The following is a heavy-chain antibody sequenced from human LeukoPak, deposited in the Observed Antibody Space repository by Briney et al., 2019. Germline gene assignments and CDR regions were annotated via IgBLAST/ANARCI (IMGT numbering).Heavy chain of an antibody. CDR1: GFTFSSNY. J-gene: IGHJ6*04. V-gene: IGHV3-53*01. CDR3: AELGITMIGGV. D-gene: IGHD3-10*02. Sequence: GGSLRLSCAASGFTFSSNYMGWVRQAPGKGLEWVSFINSHGNTQYADSVKGRFTISRDNAKNSLYLQMNSLRAEDTAVYYCAELGITMIGGVWGKGTTVTISS. CDR2: INSHGNT.